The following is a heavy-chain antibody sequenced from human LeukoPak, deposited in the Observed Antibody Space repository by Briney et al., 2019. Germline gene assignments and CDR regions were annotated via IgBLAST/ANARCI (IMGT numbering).Heavy chain of an antibody. CDR2: ISGSGGST. J-gene: IGHJ5*02. D-gene: IGHD3-22*01. CDR1: GFTFSSYA. Sequence: GGSLRLSCAASGFTFSSYAMSWVRQAPGKGLEWVSAISGSGGSTYYADSVKGRFTISRDNSKNTLYLQMNSLRAEDTAVYYCAKAARDYYDSSGLFGDWFDPWGQGTLVTVSS. CDR3: AKAARDYYDSSGLFGDWFDP. V-gene: IGHV3-23*01.